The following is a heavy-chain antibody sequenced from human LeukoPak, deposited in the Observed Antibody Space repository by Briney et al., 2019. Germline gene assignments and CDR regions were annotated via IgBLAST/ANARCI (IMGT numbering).Heavy chain of an antibody. CDR1: GGSISSSNW. D-gene: IGHD3-10*01. CDR3: ARVASGSYLNFDY. J-gene: IGHJ4*02. V-gene: IGHV4-4*02. Sequence: SGTLSLTCAVSGGSISSSNWWSWVRQPPGKGLEWIGEIYHSGSTNYNPSLKSRVTISVDMSKNQFSLRVSSVTAADTAVYYCARVASGSYLNFDYWGQGTLVTVSS. CDR2: IYHSGST.